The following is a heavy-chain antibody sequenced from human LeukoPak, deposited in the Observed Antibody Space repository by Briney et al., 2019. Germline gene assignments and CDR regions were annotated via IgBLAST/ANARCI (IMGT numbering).Heavy chain of an antibody. CDR3: ARICPYSSGWHRDYYFDY. V-gene: IGHV3-53*05. CDR2: IYSGGST. D-gene: IGHD6-19*01. CDR1: GFTVSNNY. Sequence: GGSLRLSCAASGFTVSNNYMSWVRQAPGKGLEWVSVIYSGGSTYYADSVKGRFTISRDNSKNTLYLQMNSLRAEDTAVYYCARICPYSSGWHRDYYFDYWGQGTLVTVSS. J-gene: IGHJ4*02.